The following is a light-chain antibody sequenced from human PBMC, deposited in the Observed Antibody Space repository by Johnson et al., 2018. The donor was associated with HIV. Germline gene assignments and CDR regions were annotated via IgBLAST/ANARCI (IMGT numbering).Light chain of an antibody. CDR1: SSNIGKNH. CDR2: DNN. V-gene: IGLV1-51*01. CDR3: GTWDSSLSSYV. J-gene: IGLJ1*01. Sequence: QSVLTQPPSVSAAPGQKVTISCSGSSSNIGKNHVSWYQQFPGTAPKLLIYDNNKRPSGIPGRFSGSKSGTSATLGITGLQTGDEADYYCGTWDSSLSSYVVGTGTKVTVL.